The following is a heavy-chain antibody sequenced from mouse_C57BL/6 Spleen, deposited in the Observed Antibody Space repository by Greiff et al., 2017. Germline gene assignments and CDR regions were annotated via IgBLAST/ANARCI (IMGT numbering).Heavy chain of an antibody. CDR2: IFPGSGST. D-gene: IGHD3-2*02. J-gene: IGHJ2*01. CDR1: GYTFTDYY. Sequence: VQLQQSGPELVKPGASVKLSCKASGYTFTDYYINWVKQRPGQGLEWIGWIFPGSGSTYYNEKFKGKATLTVDKSSITAYMLLSSLTSEDSAVYCFARDVDSSGYDDYWGQGTTLTVSS. CDR3: ARDVDSSGYDDY. V-gene: IGHV1-75*01.